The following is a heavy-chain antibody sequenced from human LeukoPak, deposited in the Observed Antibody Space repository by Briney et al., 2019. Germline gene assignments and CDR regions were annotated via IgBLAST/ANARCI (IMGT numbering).Heavy chain of an antibody. V-gene: IGHV3-30*03. CDR3: ARRHGDPWDGSLDI. CDR2: ISNDGSSK. D-gene: IGHD4-17*01. J-gene: IGHJ3*02. CDR1: GFTFSRYG. Sequence: GGSLRLSCAASGFTFSRYGIHWVRQAPGKGLEWVAVISNDGSSKYYADSVKGRFTISRDNSKNTLYLQMDSLRVEDTALYYCARRHGDPWDGSLDIWVQGTMVTVSS.